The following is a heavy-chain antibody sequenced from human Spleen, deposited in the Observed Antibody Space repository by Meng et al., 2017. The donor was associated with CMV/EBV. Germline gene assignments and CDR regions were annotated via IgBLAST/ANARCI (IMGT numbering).Heavy chain of an antibody. D-gene: IGHD2-21*01. J-gene: IGHJ6*02. V-gene: IGHV1-24*01. CDR1: GYTFTGYY. Sequence: ASVKVSCKASGYTFTGYYIHWVRQAPGKGLEWMGGFDPEDFKTIYAQKFQGRVTMTEDTSTDTAYMELSSLRFEDTAVYYCATEHFEPVTSDLHYFYGLDVWGQGTTVTVSS. CDR2: FDPEDFKT. CDR3: ATEHFEPVTSDLHYFYGLDV.